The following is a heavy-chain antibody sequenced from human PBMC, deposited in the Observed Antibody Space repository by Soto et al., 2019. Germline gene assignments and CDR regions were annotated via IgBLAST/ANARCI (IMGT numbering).Heavy chain of an antibody. Sequence: GGSLRLSCAASGFTFSDHYMDWVRQAPGKGLEWVGRTRNKANSYTTEYAASVKDRFTITRDDSRNSLYLHMNILKTEERAVYYGARTHAAGYSSGWDAFDIWGQGTMVTVSS. CDR1: GFTFSDHY. V-gene: IGHV3-72*01. D-gene: IGHD6-25*01. CDR3: ARTHAAGYSSGWDAFDI. J-gene: IGHJ3*02. CDR2: TRNKANSYTT.